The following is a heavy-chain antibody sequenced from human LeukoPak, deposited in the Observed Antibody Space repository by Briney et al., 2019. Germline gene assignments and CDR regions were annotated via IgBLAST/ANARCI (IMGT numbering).Heavy chain of an antibody. J-gene: IGHJ4*02. CDR1: GFTFSSYA. D-gene: IGHD1-14*01. CDR2: IGNSGGST. Sequence: PGGSLRLSCAASGFTFSSYAMSWLRQAPGKGLEWVSTIGNSGGSTYYADSVKGRFTIARDDSENTLFLQMNSLRAEDTAVYYCAKATGYLLWGQGTLVSVSS. CDR3: AKATGYLL. V-gene: IGHV3-23*01.